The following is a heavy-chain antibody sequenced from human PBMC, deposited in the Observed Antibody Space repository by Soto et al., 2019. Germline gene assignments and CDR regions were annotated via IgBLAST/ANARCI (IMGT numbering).Heavy chain of an antibody. D-gene: IGHD3-10*01. CDR2: IKQDGSEK. J-gene: IGHJ6*02. CDR3: AREATLLLWFGELNGMDV. CDR1: GFTFSSYW. V-gene: IGHV3-7*05. Sequence: GGSLRLSCAASGFTFSSYWMSWVRQAPGKGLEWVANIKQDGSEKYYVDSVKGRFTISRDNAKNSLYLQMNSLRAEDTAVYYCAREATLLLWFGELNGMDVWGQGTTVTVSS.